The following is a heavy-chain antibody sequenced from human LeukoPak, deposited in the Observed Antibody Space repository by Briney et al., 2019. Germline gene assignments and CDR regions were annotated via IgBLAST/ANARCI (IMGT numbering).Heavy chain of an antibody. CDR3: AKGKVWFGELDF. J-gene: IGHJ4*02. CDR1: GFTFSSYS. D-gene: IGHD3-10*01. Sequence: PGGSLRLSCAASGFTFSSYSMNWVRQAPGKGLECVSGMRGSGASIYYADSVKGRFTISRDTSKNTVYLQMNSLSAEDTAVYYCAKGKVWFGELDFWGQGTLVSVSS. CDR2: MRGSGASI. V-gene: IGHV3-23*01.